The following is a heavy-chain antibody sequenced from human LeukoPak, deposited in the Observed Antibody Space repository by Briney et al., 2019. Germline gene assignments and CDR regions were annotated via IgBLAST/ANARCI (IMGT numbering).Heavy chain of an antibody. J-gene: IGHJ4*02. CDR3: ARWDSSWPNNHLLDY. CDR1: GYSFTSYW. D-gene: IGHD6-13*01. V-gene: IGHV5-51*01. CDR2: IYPADSDT. Sequence: GESLKISCKGSGYSFTSYWIGWVRQMPGRGLEWMGIIYPADSDTRYRPSFEGQVTISADKSISTAYLQWSSLKASDTAMYYCARWDSSWPNNHLLDYWGQGALVTVSS.